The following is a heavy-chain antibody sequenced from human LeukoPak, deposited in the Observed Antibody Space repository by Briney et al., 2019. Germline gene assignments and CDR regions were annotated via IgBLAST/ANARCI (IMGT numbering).Heavy chain of an antibody. J-gene: IGHJ1*01. CDR1: GFTFSSYA. V-gene: IGHV3-30*04. D-gene: IGHD6-19*01. CDR2: ISYDGSNK. Sequence: GRSLRLSCAASGFTFSSYAMHWVRQAPGKGLEWVAVISYDGSNKYYADSVKGRFTISRDNSKNTLYLQMNSLRAEDTAVYYCARDKSSGWSVEYFQHWGQGTLVTVSS. CDR3: ARDKSSGWSVEYFQH.